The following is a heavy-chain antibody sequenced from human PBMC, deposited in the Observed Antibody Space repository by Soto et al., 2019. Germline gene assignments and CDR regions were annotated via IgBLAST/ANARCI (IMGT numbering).Heavy chain of an antibody. CDR3: ARDNRYNWNDEGWFDP. V-gene: IGHV1-8*01. Sequence: QVQLVQSGAEVKKPGASVKLSCKASGYSFSDYDINWVRQATGQGPEWMGWMNPNSGNTGYAQKFQGRVTMTRNTSINTAYMELSSLGSEDTAVYYCARDNRYNWNDEGWFDPWGQGTLVTVSS. CDR2: MNPNSGNT. D-gene: IGHD1-20*01. J-gene: IGHJ5*02. CDR1: GYSFSDYD.